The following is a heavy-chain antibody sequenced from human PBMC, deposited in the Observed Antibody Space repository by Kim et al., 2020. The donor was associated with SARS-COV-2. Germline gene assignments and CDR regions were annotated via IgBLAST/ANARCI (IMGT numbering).Heavy chain of an antibody. J-gene: IGHJ4*02. V-gene: IGHV1-3*01. CDR1: GYTFTSYA. Sequence: ASVKVSCKASGYTFTSYAIHWVRQAPGQRLEWMGWINAANANTRYSQKFQGRVTITRDPSASTAYTELSSLTSEDTAVYYCARAGGQLVFDYWGQGTLVTVSS. CDR3: ARAGGQLVFDY. D-gene: IGHD6-6*01. CDR2: INAANANT.